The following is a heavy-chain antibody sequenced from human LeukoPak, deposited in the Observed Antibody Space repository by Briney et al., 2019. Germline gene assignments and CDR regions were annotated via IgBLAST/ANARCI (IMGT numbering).Heavy chain of an antibody. CDR2: ISNDGRNK. Sequence: GGSLRLSCAAPGFTFSTYAMHWVRQAPGKGLEWVAVISNDGRNKIYADSVKGRFTISRDNSKNTLFLQMNSLRTEDTAVYYCARDPMADFDYWGQGTLVTVSS. V-gene: IGHV3-30*04. D-gene: IGHD2-8*01. CDR3: ARDPMADFDY. J-gene: IGHJ4*02. CDR1: GFTFSTYA.